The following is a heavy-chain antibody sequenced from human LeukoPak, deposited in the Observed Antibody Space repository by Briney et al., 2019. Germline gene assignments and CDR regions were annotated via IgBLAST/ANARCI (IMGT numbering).Heavy chain of an antibody. CDR3: ARDAGSGSYYIEY. CDR2: TSYDRSNQ. J-gene: IGHJ4*02. CDR1: GFTFRSFV. D-gene: IGHD3-10*01. V-gene: IGHV3-30*04. Sequence: GGSLRLSCVASGFTFRSFVMNWVRQAPGKGLEWVAVTSYDRSNQYYAESVKGRFTISRDNSKNTLYLQMNSLRAEDTAVYYCARDAGSGSYYIEYWGQGTLVTVSS.